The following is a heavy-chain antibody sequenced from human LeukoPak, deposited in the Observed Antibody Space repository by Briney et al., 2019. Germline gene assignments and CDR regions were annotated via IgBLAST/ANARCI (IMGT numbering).Heavy chain of an antibody. D-gene: IGHD1-26*01. CDR2: IYTSGST. V-gene: IGHV4-61*02. J-gene: IGHJ4*02. CDR3: ARAPPEWELLSYFDY. CDR1: GRSISSGSYY. Sequence: SQTLSLTCTVSGRSISSGSYYWRWLRQPAGKGLEWIVRIYTSGSTNYNPSLKSRVTISVDTSKNQFSLKLSSVTAADTAVYYCARAPPEWELLSYFDYWGQGTLVTVSS.